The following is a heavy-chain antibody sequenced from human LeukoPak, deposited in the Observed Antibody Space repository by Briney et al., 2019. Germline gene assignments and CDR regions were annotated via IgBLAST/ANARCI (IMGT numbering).Heavy chain of an antibody. Sequence: GGSLRLSCAASGFTFSSYAMGWVRQAPGKGLEWVSAISGSGGSTYYADSVKGRFTISKDNSKNTLYLQMNSLRAEDTAVYYCAKGRTIFGFDYWGQGTLVTVSS. J-gene: IGHJ4*02. CDR2: ISGSGGST. CDR1: GFTFSSYA. V-gene: IGHV3-23*01. D-gene: IGHD3-3*01. CDR3: AKGRTIFGFDY.